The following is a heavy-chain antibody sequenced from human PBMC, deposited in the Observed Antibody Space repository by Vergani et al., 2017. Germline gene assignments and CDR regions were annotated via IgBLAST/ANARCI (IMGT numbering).Heavy chain of an antibody. CDR2: IYPGDSDT. CDR1: GYRFTSYW. J-gene: IGHJ3*02. V-gene: IGHV5-51*03. D-gene: IGHD6-13*01. Sequence: EVQLVQSGAEVKKPGESLKISCKGSGYRFTSYWIGWVRQMPGKGLEWMGIIYPGDSDTRYSPSFQGQVTISADKSISTAYLQWSSLKASDTAMYYCARLGSSSWAGEYDAFDIWGQGTMVTVSS. CDR3: ARLGSSSWAGEYDAFDI.